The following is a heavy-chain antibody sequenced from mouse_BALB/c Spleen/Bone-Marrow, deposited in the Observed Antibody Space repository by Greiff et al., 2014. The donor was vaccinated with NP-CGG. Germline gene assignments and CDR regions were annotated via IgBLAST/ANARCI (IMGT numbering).Heavy chain of an antibody. Sequence: VQLQQSGPELVKPGASVRISCKASGFTFTSYFIHWMKERPGLGLEWIGWIYPGNVNTNYNEKFKGKATLTADKSSTTAYMQLSSLTSEDSAVYFCARRFITTTHWYFDVWGAGTTVTVSS. D-gene: IGHD1-2*01. V-gene: IGHV1S56*01. CDR3: ARRFITTTHWYFDV. J-gene: IGHJ1*01. CDR1: GFTFTSYF. CDR2: IYPGNVNT.